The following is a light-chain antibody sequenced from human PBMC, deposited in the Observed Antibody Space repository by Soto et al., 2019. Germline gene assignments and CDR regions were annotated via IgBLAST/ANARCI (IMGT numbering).Light chain of an antibody. J-gene: IGKJ3*01. V-gene: IGKV1-39*01. CDR1: LTIHTD. CDR2: GAS. CDR3: QQSYTAVFA. Sequence: EIQMTQSPSSLSASVGDRSTITCRASLTIHTDLNWYQQKPGNAPNLLMYGASSLANGVPSRFSGSGSETDFTLTINNLQPEDFATYYCQQSYTAVFAFGPGTKVDIK.